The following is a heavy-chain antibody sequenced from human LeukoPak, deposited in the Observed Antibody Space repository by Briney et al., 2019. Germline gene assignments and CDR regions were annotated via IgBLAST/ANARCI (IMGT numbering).Heavy chain of an antibody. CDR1: GGSISSYY. CDR3: ARVKGSGSSWSDAFDT. Sequence: SETLSLTCTVSGGSISSYYWSWIRQPAGKGLEWIGRIYTSGSTNYNPSLKSRVTMSVDTSKNQFSLKLSSVTAADTAVYYCARVKGSGSSWSDAFDTWGQGTMVTVSS. D-gene: IGHD6-13*01. CDR2: IYTSGST. J-gene: IGHJ3*02. V-gene: IGHV4-4*07.